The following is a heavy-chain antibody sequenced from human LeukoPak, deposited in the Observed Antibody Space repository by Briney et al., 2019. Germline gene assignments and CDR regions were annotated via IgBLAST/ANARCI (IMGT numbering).Heavy chain of an antibody. CDR2: ISGSGGST. Sequence: PGGSLRLSCAASGFTFSSYNMNWVRQAPGKGLEWVSAISGSGGSTYYADSVKGRFTISRDNSKNTLYLQMNSLRAEDTAVYYCAKARGGYCSSTSCSIDYWGQGTLVTVSS. V-gene: IGHV3-23*01. J-gene: IGHJ4*02. CDR3: AKARGGYCSSTSCSIDY. CDR1: GFTFSSYN. D-gene: IGHD2-2*01.